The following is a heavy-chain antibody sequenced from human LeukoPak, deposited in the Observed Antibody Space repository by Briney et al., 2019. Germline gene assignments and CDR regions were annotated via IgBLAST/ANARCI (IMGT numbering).Heavy chain of an antibody. CDR3: ARRVPYGARGGFDY. Sequence: SETLSLTCTVSGGSISSSGYYRGWIRQPPGKGLEWIGSIYYSGSTYYNPSLKSRVTISVDTSKNQFSLKLSSVTAADTAVYYCARRVPYGARGGFDYWGQGILVTVSS. CDR1: GGSISSSGYY. CDR2: IYYSGST. D-gene: IGHD4-17*01. V-gene: IGHV4-39*01. J-gene: IGHJ4*02.